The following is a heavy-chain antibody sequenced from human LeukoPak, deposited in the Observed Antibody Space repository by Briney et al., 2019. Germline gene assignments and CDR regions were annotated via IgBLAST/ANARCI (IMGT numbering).Heavy chain of an antibody. J-gene: IGHJ6*02. CDR1: GYTFTSYG. CDR3: ALPGTAMAGASYGMDV. D-gene: IGHD5-18*01. CDR2: ISAYNGNT. V-gene: IGHV1-18*01. Sequence: ASVTVSCKASGYTFTSYGISWVRQAPGQGLEWMGWISAYNGNTNYAQKLQGRVTMTTDTSTSTAYMELRSLRSDDTAVYYCALPGTAMAGASYGMDVWGQGTTVTVSS.